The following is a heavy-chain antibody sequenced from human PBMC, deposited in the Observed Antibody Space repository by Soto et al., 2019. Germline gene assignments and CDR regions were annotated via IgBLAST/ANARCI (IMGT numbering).Heavy chain of an antibody. CDR2: MNPNSGNP. Sequence: ASVKVSCKASGYTSTRYDINWVRKATGQGLEWLGWMNPNSGNPGYAKKSQGRVTKPRNTSIYTPYMELADLRSEDTAVYYWARCTSNDAFDIWGRGTMGTFAS. CDR3: ARCTSNDAFDI. CDR1: GYTSTRYD. V-gene: IGHV1-8*01. J-gene: IGHJ3*02.